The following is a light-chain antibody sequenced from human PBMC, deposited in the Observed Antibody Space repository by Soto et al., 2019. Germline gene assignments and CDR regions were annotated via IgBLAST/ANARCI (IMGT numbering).Light chain of an antibody. J-gene: IGLJ2*01. CDR2: EVS. Sequence: QSALTQPPSVSGSPGQSVTISCTGTSSDVGSYNRVSWYQQPPGTAPKLMIYEVSNRPSGVPDRFSGSKSGNTASLTISGLQAEDEADYYCSSYTSSSFDVVFGGGTKLTVL. CDR3: SSYTSSSFDVV. V-gene: IGLV2-18*02. CDR1: SSDVGSYNR.